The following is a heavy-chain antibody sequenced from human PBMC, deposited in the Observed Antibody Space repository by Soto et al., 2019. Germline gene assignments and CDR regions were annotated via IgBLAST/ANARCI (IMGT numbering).Heavy chain of an antibody. J-gene: IGHJ4*02. CDR1: GYTFTSYY. CDR3: ARKRTCSSTSCPYYFDY. D-gene: IGHD2-2*01. V-gene: IGHV1-46*01. CDR2: INPSGGST. Sequence: ASVKVSCKASGYTFTSYYMHWVRQSPGQGLEWMGIINPSGGSTSYAQKFQGRVTMTRDTSTSTVYMELSSLRSEDTAVYYCARKRTCSSTSCPYYFDYWGQGTLVTVSS.